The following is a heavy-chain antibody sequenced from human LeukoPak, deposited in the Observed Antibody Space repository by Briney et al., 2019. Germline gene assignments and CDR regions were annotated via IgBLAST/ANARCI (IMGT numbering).Heavy chain of an antibody. D-gene: IGHD3-22*01. CDR3: ASKNTYYDSSGYYDF. V-gene: IGHV3-7*01. CDR2: IKQDGSEK. Sequence: GGSLRLSCAASGFTFSSYWMSWVRQAPGKGLEWVANIKQDGSEKYYVDSVKGRFTISRDNAKNSLYLQMNSLRAEDTAVYYCASKNTYYDSSGYYDFWGQGTLVTVSS. J-gene: IGHJ4*02. CDR1: GFTFSSYW.